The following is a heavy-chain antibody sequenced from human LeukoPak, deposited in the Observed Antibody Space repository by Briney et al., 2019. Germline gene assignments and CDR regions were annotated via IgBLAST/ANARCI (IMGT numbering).Heavy chain of an antibody. V-gene: IGHV3-23*01. Sequence: GGSLRLPCAASGFTFSSYAMSWVRQAPGKGLEWVSGISGSGGSTYYAESVKGRFTISRDKSKSTMYLQMNSLRDEDTAVYYCAKGPSTVTTRGYFDYWGQGTLVTVSS. CDR1: GFTFSSYA. J-gene: IGHJ4*02. CDR3: AKGPSTVTTRGYFDY. CDR2: ISGSGGST. D-gene: IGHD4-17*01.